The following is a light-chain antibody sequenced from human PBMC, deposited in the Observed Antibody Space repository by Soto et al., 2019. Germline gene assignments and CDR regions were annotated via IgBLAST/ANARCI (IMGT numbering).Light chain of an antibody. CDR1: SSDVGSYNL. V-gene: IGLV2-23*01. Sequence: QSALTQPASVSGSPGQSITISCTGTSSDVGSYNLVSWYQQHPGKAPKLMIYECSKRPSGVSNRFSGPKSGNTASLTISGLQAEDEADYYCCSYAGSSTLVFGGGTKLTVL. J-gene: IGLJ2*01. CDR3: CSYAGSSTLV. CDR2: ECS.